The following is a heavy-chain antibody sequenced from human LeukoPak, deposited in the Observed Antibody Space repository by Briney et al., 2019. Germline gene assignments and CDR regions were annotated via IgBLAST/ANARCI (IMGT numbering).Heavy chain of an antibody. V-gene: IGHV3-48*03. Sequence: PRGSVKLSCAASGVIFSSCEMNWVRQAPGKGLEWISYISISGTTVYYAESVQGRFTISRDNTKNSLYLQMNSLRAEDTAVYYCVRGDGRAYKYNAFDIWGQGTMVTGSS. CDR3: VRGDGRAYKYNAFDI. CDR2: ISISGTTV. J-gene: IGHJ3*02. CDR1: GVIFSSCE. D-gene: IGHD3-16*01.